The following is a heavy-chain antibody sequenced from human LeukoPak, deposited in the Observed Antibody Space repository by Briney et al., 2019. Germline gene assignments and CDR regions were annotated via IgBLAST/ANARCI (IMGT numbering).Heavy chain of an antibody. Sequence: GESLRLSCAASGFTFSDYYMTWIRQAPGKGLEWVSYISGSSSYTNYADSVKGRFTISRDNAKNSLYLQMNSLRAEDTAVYYCARGLYSSSYWGQGTLVTVSS. CDR3: ARGLYSSSY. J-gene: IGHJ4*02. CDR1: GFTFSDYY. D-gene: IGHD6-13*01. CDR2: ISGSSSYT. V-gene: IGHV3-11*05.